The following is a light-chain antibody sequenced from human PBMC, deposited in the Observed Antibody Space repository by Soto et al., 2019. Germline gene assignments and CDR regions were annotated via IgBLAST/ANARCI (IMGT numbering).Light chain of an antibody. V-gene: IGLV1-47*01. CDR2: RNN. Sequence: QSVLTQAPSASGTPGQRVTISCSGSSSDIGSNYVYWYQQLPGTAPKLLIFRNNLRPSGVPDRFSGSKSDTSASLAISGLRSEDEADYYCAAWDGSLSGLWGFGGGTKLTVL. CDR1: SSDIGSNY. CDR3: AAWDGSLSGLWG. J-gene: IGLJ3*02.